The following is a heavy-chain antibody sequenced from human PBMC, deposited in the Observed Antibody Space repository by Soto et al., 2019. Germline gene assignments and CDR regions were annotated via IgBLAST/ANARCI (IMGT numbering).Heavy chain of an antibody. D-gene: IGHD1-7*01. CDR2: ISANGQGI. CDR1: GFTFNNYA. J-gene: IGHJ4*02. Sequence: PGGSLRLSCAASGFTFNNYAMSWVRQAPGKGLEWVSAISANGQGIYYADSVKGRFIISRDSSKNTVFLHMDSLTAEDTAVYYCAKDRNYPRDQFHNLGQGTLVTVSS. CDR3: AKDRNYPRDQFHN. V-gene: IGHV3-23*01.